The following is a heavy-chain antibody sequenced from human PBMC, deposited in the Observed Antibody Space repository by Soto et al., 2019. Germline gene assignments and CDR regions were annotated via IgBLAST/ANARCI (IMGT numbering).Heavy chain of an antibody. CDR3: ARRPWDPQGYYYGMDV. CDR2: ISAYNGNT. CDR1: GYTFTSYG. J-gene: IGHJ6*02. D-gene: IGHD1-26*01. Sequence: QVQLVQSGAEVKKPGASVKVSCKASGYTFTSYGISWVRQAPGQGLEWMGWISAYNGNTNYAQKLQGRVTMTTDTSTSAAYMELRSLRADDTAVYYCARRPWDPQGYYYGMDVWGQGTTVTVSS. V-gene: IGHV1-18*01.